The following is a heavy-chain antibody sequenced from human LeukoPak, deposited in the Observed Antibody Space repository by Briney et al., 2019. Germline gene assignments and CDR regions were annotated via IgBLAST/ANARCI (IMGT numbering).Heavy chain of an antibody. V-gene: IGHV1-2*02. D-gene: IGHD2-2*02. CDR3: ARGGIARYCSSTSCYTGNDY. J-gene: IGHJ4*02. Sequence: GASVKVSCKASGYTFTGYYMHWVRQAPGQGLEWMGWINPNSGGTNYAQKFQGRVTMTRDTSISTAYTELSRLRSDDTAVYYCARGGIARYCSSTSCYTGNDYWGQGTLVTVSS. CDR1: GYTFTGYY. CDR2: INPNSGGT.